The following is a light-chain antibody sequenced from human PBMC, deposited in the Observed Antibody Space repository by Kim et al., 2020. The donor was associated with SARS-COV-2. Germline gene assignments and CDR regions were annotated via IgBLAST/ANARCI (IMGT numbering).Light chain of an antibody. CDR2: DVS. Sequence: GQSCTIACTGTSSDVGYYTSVSWYQQHPGKAPKLIMYDVSERASGVSKRFSGSQSGNTASLTISGLRAEDEADYYCSSHTTSSTYVFGSGTQLTVL. CDR3: SSHTTSSTYV. CDR1: SSDVGYYTS. V-gene: IGLV2-14*03. J-gene: IGLJ1*01.